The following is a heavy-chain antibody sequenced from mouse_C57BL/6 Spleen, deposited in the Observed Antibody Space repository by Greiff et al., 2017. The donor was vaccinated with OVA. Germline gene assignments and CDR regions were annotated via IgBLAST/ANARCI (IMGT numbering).Heavy chain of an antibody. V-gene: IGHV3-4*01. CDR3: ARKRNYYGSSPFAY. CDR2: ISSSGST. Sequence: EVKLMESGPALVKPSQTVSLTCTVTGYSITNGNHWWNWIRQVSGSKLEWIGYISSSGSTDSNPSLKSRISITRDTSKNQLFLQLNSVTTEDIATYYCARKRNYYGSSPFAYWGQGTLVTVSA. D-gene: IGHD1-1*01. J-gene: IGHJ3*01. CDR1: GYSITNGNHW.